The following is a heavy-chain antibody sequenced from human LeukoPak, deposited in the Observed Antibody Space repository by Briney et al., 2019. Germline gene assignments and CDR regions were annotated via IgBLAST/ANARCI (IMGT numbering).Heavy chain of an antibody. CDR1: GGSINSYY. D-gene: IGHD3-22*01. CDR3: ARHRAGGYYDIQR. V-gene: IGHV4-4*09. J-gene: IGHJ1*01. Sequence: SETLSLTCTVSGGSINSYYWSWIRQPPGKGLEWIGYIYTSGSTNYNPSLKSRVTISVDTSKNQFSLKLSSVTAADTAVYYCARHRAGGYYDIQRWGQGTLVTVSS. CDR2: IYTSGST.